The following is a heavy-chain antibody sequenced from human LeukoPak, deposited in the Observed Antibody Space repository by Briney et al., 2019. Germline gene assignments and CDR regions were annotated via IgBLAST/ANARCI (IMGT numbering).Heavy chain of an antibody. CDR2: ISAYNGNT. CDR3: ARVSIFGVDYYYYMDV. J-gene: IGHJ6*03. V-gene: IGHV1-18*01. D-gene: IGHD3-3*01. CDR1: GYTFTSYG. Sequence: ASVKVSCKASGYTFTSYGISWVRQAPGQGREWMGWISAYNGNTNYAQKLQGRVTMTTGTSTSTAYMELRSLRSDDTAVYYCARVSIFGVDYYYYMDVWGKGTTVTVSS.